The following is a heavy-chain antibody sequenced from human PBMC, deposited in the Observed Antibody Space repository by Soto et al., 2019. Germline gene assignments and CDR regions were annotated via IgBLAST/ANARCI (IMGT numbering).Heavy chain of an antibody. CDR3: ARAYDSSVYYYDNDY. J-gene: IGHJ4*02. D-gene: IGHD3-22*01. V-gene: IGHV3-33*01. CDR1: GFTFSSYG. CDR2: IWYDGSNK. Sequence: GESLKISFAASGFTFSSYGMHWVRQAPGKGLEWVAVIWYDGSNKYYADSVKGRFTISRDNSKNTLYLQMNSLRAEDTAEYYCARAYDSSVYYYDNDYWGQGTLVTVSS.